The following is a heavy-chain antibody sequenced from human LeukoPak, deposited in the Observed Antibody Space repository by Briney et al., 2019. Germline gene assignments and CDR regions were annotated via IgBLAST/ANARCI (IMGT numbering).Heavy chain of an antibody. CDR3: ARAENYYDSSGYYLPLGY. J-gene: IGHJ4*02. CDR1: GGTFSSYA. V-gene: IGHV1-69*05. D-gene: IGHD3-22*01. CDR2: IIPIFGTA. Sequence: SVKVSCKASGGTFSSYAISWARQAPGQGLEWMGGIIPIFGTANYAQKLQGRVTITTDESTSTAYMELSSLRSEDTAVYYCARAENYYDSSGYYLPLGYWGQGTLVTVSS.